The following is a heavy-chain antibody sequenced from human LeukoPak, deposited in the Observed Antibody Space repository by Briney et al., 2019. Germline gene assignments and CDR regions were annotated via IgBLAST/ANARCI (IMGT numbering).Heavy chain of an antibody. D-gene: IGHD6-13*01. CDR2: ISSSSSYI. V-gene: IGHV3-21*01. CDR1: GFTFSSYS. Sequence: GGSLRLSCAASGFTFSSYSMNWVRQAPGKGLEWVSSISSSSSYIYYADSVKGRFTISRDNAKNSLYLQMNSLRAEDTAVYYCARDAKGIAAADYYFDYWGQGTLVTVSS. J-gene: IGHJ4*02. CDR3: ARDAKGIAAADYYFDY.